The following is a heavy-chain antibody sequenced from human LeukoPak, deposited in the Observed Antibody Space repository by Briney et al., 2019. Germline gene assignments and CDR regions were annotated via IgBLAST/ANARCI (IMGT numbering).Heavy chain of an antibody. D-gene: IGHD1-26*01. CDR2: ISYDGSNK. V-gene: IGHV3-30*03. CDR1: GFTFSSYG. CDR3: ARSLGEWEDGRYYMDV. Sequence: GGSLRLSCAASGFTFSSYGMHWVRQAPGKGLEWVAVISYDGSNKYYADSVKGRFTISRDNSKNTLYLQMNSLRAEDTAVYYCARSLGEWEDGRYYMDVWGKGTTVTVSS. J-gene: IGHJ6*03.